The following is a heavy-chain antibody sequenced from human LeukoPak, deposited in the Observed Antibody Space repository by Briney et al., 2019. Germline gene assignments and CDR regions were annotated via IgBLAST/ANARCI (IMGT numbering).Heavy chain of an antibody. J-gene: IGHJ4*02. CDR3: ARAPRGVRGVSYDY. CDR2: IYYSGST. D-gene: IGHD3-10*01. V-gene: IGHV4-31*03. Sequence: SQTLSLTCTVSGGSISSGGYYWSWTRQHPGKGLEWIGYIYYSGSTYYNPSLKSRVTISVDTSKSQFSLKLSSVTAADTAVYYCARAPRGVRGVSYDYWGQGTLVTVSS. CDR1: GGSISSGGYY.